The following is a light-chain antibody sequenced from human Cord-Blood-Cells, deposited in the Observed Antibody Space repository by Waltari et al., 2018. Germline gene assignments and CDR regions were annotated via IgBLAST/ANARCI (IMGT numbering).Light chain of an antibody. CDR2: GKR. J-gene: IGLJ1*01. CDR1: SSNIGAGYD. V-gene: IGLV1-40*01. CDR3: QSYDSSLSGSYV. Sequence: QSVLTQPPSVSGAPGQRVTISCTGSSSNIGAGYDVHWYQQLPGTAPNILIYGKRHRPSGGPDRFSGSKSGTSASLAITGLQAEDEADYYGQSYDSSLSGSYVFGTGTKVTVL.